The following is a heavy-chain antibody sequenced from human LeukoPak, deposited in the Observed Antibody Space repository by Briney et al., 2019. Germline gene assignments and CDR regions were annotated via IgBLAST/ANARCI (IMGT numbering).Heavy chain of an antibody. CDR3: AAALRTGYWYFDL. V-gene: IGHV1-58*02. Sequence: ASVKVSCKASGFTFTSSAMQWVRQVRGQRLEWIGWIVVGSGNTNYAQKFQERVTITRDMSTSTAYMELSSLRSEDTAVYYCAAALRTGYWYFDLWGRGTLVTVSS. J-gene: IGHJ2*01. CDR2: IVVGSGNT. CDR1: GFTFTSSA. D-gene: IGHD3-3*01.